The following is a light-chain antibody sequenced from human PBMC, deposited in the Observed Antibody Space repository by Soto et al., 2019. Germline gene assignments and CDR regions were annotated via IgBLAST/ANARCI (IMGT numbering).Light chain of an antibody. CDR1: QSINNW. J-gene: IGKJ1*01. CDR2: DAS. V-gene: IGKV1-5*01. Sequence: DIQMTQSPSTLSASVGDRVAITCRASQSINNWLAWYQLKPGKAPKLLIYDASTLESGAPSRFSGSGSGTEFTLTISSLQPDDFATYYCQQYASYSPTFGQGTKVDIK. CDR3: QQYASYSPT.